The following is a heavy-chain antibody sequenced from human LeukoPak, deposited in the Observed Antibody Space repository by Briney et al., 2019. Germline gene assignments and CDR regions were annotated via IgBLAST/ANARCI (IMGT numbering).Heavy chain of an antibody. CDR1: GFTFSSYS. V-gene: IGHV3-48*04. CDR3: ARDENGARDFDY. Sequence: GGSLRLSCAASGFTFSSYSMNWVRQAPGKGLEWVSHISNSGGTKFYADSVKGRFTISRDNAKNSLYLQMNSLRVEDTAVYYCARDENGARDFDYWGQGTLVTVSS. J-gene: IGHJ4*02. D-gene: IGHD1-1*01. CDR2: ISNSGGTK.